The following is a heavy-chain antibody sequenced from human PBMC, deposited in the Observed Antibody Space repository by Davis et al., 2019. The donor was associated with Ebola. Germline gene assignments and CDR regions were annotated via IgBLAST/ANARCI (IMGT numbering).Heavy chain of an antibody. V-gene: IGHV3-30-3*01. CDR1: ELTVSSNY. J-gene: IGHJ5*02. D-gene: IGHD1-1*01. CDR2: ISHDGFSK. CDR3: AREISSSTTLNWFDP. Sequence: GGSLRLSCAAFELTVSSNYMSWVRQAPGKGLEWVTLISHDGFSKSYADSVKGRFTISRDNSKDTLYLQMNSLRNEDTGVYYCAREISSSTTLNWFDPWGQGTLVTVSS.